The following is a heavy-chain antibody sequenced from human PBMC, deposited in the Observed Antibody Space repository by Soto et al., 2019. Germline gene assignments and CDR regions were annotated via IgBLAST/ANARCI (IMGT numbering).Heavy chain of an antibody. D-gene: IGHD6-13*01. V-gene: IGHV5-51*01. CDR1: GYSFTSYW. CDR2: IYPGDSDT. CDR3: AILAYSSSWPYYFDY. Sequence: GESLKISCKGSGYSFTSYWIGWVRQMPGKGLEWMGIIYPGDSDTRYSPSFQGQVTISADKSISTAYLQWSSLKASDTAMYYCAILAYSSSWPYYFDYWGQGTLVPVSS. J-gene: IGHJ4*02.